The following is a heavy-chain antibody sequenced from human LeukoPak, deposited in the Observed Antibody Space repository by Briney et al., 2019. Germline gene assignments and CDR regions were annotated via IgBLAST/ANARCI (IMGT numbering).Heavy chain of an antibody. J-gene: IGHJ6*02. CDR3: ARRGRIAVAGTPPPYYYYGMDV. Sequence: ASVKVSCKASGYTFTSYDINWVRQATGQGLEWMGWMNPNSGNTGYAQKFQGRVTMTRNTSISTAYMELSSLRSEDTAVYYCARRGRIAVAGTPPPYYYYGMDVWGQGTTVTVSS. V-gene: IGHV1-8*01. CDR2: MNPNSGNT. CDR1: GYTFTSYD. D-gene: IGHD6-19*01.